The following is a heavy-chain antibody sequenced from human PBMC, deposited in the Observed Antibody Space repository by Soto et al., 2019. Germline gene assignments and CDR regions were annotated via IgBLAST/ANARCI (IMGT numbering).Heavy chain of an antibody. J-gene: IGHJ4*02. CDR1: GFTFSSYA. D-gene: IGHD6-19*01. CDR2: ISSSGGST. V-gene: IGHV3-23*01. CDR3: AKSAVAASTIFDY. Sequence: PGGSLRLSCAASGFTFSSYAMNWVRQAPGKGLEWVSAISSSGGSTYYADSVKGRFTISRDNSKNTLYLQMNSLGPEDTALYYCAKSAVAASTIFDYWGQGTLVTVSS.